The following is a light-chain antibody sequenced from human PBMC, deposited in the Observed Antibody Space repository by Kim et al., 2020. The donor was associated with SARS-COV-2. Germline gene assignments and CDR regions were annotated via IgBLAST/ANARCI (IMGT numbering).Light chain of an antibody. CDR1: QSVSPSH. J-gene: IGKJ3*01. Sequence: EIVLTQSPGTLSLSPGERATLSCRASQSVSPSHLAWYQQKRGQSPRLLIYGASTRAPGIPDRFSGSGSETDFTLTISRLEAEDFAVYYCQQYGSSPRTFGPGTKVDIK. CDR3: QQYGSSPRT. V-gene: IGKV3-20*01. CDR2: GAS.